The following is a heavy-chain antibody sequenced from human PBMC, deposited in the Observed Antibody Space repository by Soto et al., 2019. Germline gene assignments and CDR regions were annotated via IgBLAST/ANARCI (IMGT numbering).Heavy chain of an antibody. Sequence: GGSLRLSCAASGFTFTTYYMTWVRQAPGKGLEWVASIKNDGSEQYYVDSVKGRFTISRDNAKNSLYLQMNSLRAGDTALYYCSRENWFQDYWGQGTRGTVSA. J-gene: IGHJ4*02. D-gene: IGHD3-10*01. CDR2: IKNDGSEQ. CDR3: SRENWFQDY. V-gene: IGHV3-7*03. CDR1: GFTFTTYY.